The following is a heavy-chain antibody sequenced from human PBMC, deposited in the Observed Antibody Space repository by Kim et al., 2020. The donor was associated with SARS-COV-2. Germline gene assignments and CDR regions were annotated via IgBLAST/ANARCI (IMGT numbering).Heavy chain of an antibody. Sequence: GGSLRLSCAASGFTFTAYTMNWVRQAPGKGLEWVSSISSSTSYIYYADSVKGRFTISRDNAENSLYLQMNSLRAEDTAMYYCARHLSSDRGYSLDYNWFDPWGQGTLVTVSS. CDR3: ARHLSSDRGYSLDYNWFDP. CDR2: ISSSTSYI. D-gene: IGHD5-18*01. V-gene: IGHV3-21*01. CDR1: GFTFTAYT. J-gene: IGHJ5*02.